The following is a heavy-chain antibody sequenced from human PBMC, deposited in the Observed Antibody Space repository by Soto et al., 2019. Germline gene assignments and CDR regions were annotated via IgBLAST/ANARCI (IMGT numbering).Heavy chain of an antibody. V-gene: IGHV3-48*01. Sequence: EVQLVESGGGLVQPGGSLRLSCVASGFSFRSYTMNWFRQAPGKGLEWVSDISRNASSISYADSVRGRFTISRDNAKTSLYLQMNSLRAEDTAVYYCARDREYCSGDNCYETGAAYCGQGALVTVSS. D-gene: IGHD2-15*01. CDR1: GFSFRSYT. CDR3: ARDREYCSGDNCYETGAAY. CDR2: ISRNASSI. J-gene: IGHJ4*02.